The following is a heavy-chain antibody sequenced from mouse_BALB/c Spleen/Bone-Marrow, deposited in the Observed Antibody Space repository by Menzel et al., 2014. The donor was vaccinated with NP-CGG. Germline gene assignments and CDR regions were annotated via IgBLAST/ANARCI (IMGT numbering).Heavy chain of an antibody. J-gene: IGHJ2*01. Sequence: DVVKPGASVKLSCTASGFTFTSYWINWIKQRPGQGLEWIGRIATGRCSTYYNDMFKGQARLTVDTSSSTAYIKLSSLSSEDSAVYFCAYYSYDVNYWGQGTTLTVSS. CDR1: GFTFTSYW. D-gene: IGHD2-12*01. CDR2: IATGRCST. V-gene: IGHV1S41*01. CDR3: AYYSYDVNY.